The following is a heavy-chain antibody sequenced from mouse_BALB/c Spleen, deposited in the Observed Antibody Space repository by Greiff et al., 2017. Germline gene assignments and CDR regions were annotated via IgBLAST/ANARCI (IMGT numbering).Heavy chain of an antibody. CDR1: GFNIKDYY. V-gene: IGHV14-4*02. Sequence: EVQLVESGAELVRSGASVKLSCTASGFNIKDYYMHWVKQRPEQGLEWIGWIDPENGDTEYAPKFQGKATMTADTSSNTAYLQLSSLTSEDTAVYYCNAWGGNYEGLAYWGQGTLVTVSA. J-gene: IGHJ3*01. CDR2: IDPENGDT. D-gene: IGHD2-1*01. CDR3: NAWGGNYEGLAY.